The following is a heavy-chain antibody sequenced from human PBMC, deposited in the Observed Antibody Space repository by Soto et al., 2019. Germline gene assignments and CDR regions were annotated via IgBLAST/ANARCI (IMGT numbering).Heavy chain of an antibody. Sequence: QVQLVQSGAELKKPGASVKVSCKASGYTFTAYYMHWGRQPPGQGFEWMGWINPNSGGTNYAQKFQGWVTLTRDTSISTVYMQLSRLKSDDTAVYYCARGRRDIEHWYFDLWGRGTLVTVSS. J-gene: IGHJ2*01. D-gene: IGHD3-16*02. CDR3: ARGRRDIEHWYFDL. V-gene: IGHV1-2*04. CDR1: GYTFTAYY. CDR2: INPNSGGT.